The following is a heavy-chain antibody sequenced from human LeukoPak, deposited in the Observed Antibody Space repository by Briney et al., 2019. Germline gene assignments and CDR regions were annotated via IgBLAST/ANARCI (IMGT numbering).Heavy chain of an antibody. Sequence: PSETLSLTCTVSGGSISSSSYYWGWIRQPPGEGLEWIGSIYYSGSTYYNPSLKSRVTISVDTSKNQFSLKLSSVTAADTAVYYCARVYRVWPHGSWFDPWGQGTLVTVSS. CDR1: GGSISSSSYY. CDR2: IYYSGST. V-gene: IGHV4-39*01. D-gene: IGHD3-16*02. CDR3: ARVYRVWPHGSWFDP. J-gene: IGHJ5*02.